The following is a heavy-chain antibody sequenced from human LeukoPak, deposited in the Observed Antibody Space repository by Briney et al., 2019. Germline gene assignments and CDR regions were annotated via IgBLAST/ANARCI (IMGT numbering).Heavy chain of an antibody. V-gene: IGHV1-69*01. CDR3: ARDPRIWSGPTYFDY. D-gene: IGHD3-3*01. CDR1: GGTFSSYA. Sequence: SVKVSCKASGGTFSSYAISWVRPAPGQGLEWMGGIIPIFGTANYAQKFQGRVTITADESTSTAYMELSSLRSEDTAVYYCARDPRIWSGPTYFDYWGQGTLVTVSS. CDR2: IIPIFGTA. J-gene: IGHJ4*02.